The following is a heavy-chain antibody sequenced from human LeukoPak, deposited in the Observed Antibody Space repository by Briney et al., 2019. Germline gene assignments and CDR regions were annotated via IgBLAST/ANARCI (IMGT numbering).Heavy chain of an antibody. CDR1: GYSISSGYY. CDR2: IYYSGST. Sequence: SETLSLTCVVSGYSISSGYYWGWIRQPPGRGLEWIGSIYYSGSTYYNPSLRSRITISMDTSKNQFSLRLNSVTAADTAIYSCARRIVVVPAAIRNGDAFDIWGRGTMVTVSS. J-gene: IGHJ3*02. CDR3: ARRIVVVPAAIRNGDAFDI. D-gene: IGHD2-2*01. V-gene: IGHV4-38-2*01.